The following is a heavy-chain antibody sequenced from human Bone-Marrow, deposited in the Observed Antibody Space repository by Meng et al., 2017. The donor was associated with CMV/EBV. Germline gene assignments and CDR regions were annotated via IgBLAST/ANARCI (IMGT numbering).Heavy chain of an antibody. CDR1: GYTFTSYG. Sequence: ASVKVSCKASGYTFTSYGISWVRQAPGQGLEWMGWISAYNGNTNFAQNLQGRATMTADTSTSTAYMELRSLRSDDTDVYYCARGDSSAYYTGPYAFDIWGQGTMVTVSS. CDR2: ISAYNGNT. J-gene: IGHJ3*02. CDR3: ARGDSSAYYTGPYAFDI. V-gene: IGHV1-18*01. D-gene: IGHD3-22*01.